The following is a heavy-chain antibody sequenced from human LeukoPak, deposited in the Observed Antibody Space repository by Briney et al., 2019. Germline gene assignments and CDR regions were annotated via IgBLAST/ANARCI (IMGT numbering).Heavy chain of an antibody. CDR2: ISSSSYI. CDR1: GFTFSSYS. J-gene: IGHJ4*02. CDR3: ARASYGSSYVIGAADY. Sequence: GGSLRLSCAASGFTFSSYSMNWVRQAPGKGLEWVSSISSSSYIYYADSVKGRFTISRDNAKNSLYLQMNSLRAEDTAVYYCARASYGSSYVIGAADYWGQGTLVTVSS. D-gene: IGHD6-13*01. V-gene: IGHV3-21*01.